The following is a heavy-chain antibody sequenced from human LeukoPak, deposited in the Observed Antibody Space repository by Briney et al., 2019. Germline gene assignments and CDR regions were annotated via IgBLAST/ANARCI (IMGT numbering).Heavy chain of an antibody. V-gene: IGHV4-59*01. CDR1: GGSISSYY. D-gene: IGHD3-10*01. J-gene: IGHJ4*02. CDR2: IYYSGST. CDR3: ARDPGRFGELSH. Sequence: ASETLSLTCTVPGGSISSYYWSWIRQPPGKGLEWIGYIYYSGSTNYNPSLKSRVTISVDTSKNQFSLKLSSVTAADTAVYYCARDPGRFGELSHWGQGTLVTVSS.